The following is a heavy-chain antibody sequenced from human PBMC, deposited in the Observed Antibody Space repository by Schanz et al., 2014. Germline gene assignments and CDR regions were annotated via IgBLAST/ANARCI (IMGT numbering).Heavy chain of an antibody. V-gene: IGHV3-30*03. CDR2: VSDDGNKK. CDR3: LAPDYGMDV. J-gene: IGHJ6*02. CDR1: GFTFSGNA. Sequence: VQLAESGGGLVQPGGSLRLSCAASGFTFSGNAMHWVRQAPGKGLEWVAVVSDDGNKKDYADSVKGRFTISRDNAKNSLFLQMNSLRAEDTAVYYCLAPDYGMDVWDQGTTVTVSS.